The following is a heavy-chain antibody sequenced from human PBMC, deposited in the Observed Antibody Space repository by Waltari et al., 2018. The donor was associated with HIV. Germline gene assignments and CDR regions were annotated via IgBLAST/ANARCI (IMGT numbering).Heavy chain of an antibody. CDR3: ARVASPHSGYEVGYCDP. CDR2: IIPIFGTA. V-gene: IGHV1-69*06. J-gene: IGHJ5*02. CDR1: GGTFSSYA. Sequence: QVQLVQSGAEVKKPGSSVKVSCKASGGTFSSYAISWVRQAPGQGLEWMGGIIPIFGTANYAQKFQGRVTITADKSTSTAYMELSSLRSEDTAVYYCARVASPHSGYEVGYCDPWGQGTLVTVSS. D-gene: IGHD5-12*01.